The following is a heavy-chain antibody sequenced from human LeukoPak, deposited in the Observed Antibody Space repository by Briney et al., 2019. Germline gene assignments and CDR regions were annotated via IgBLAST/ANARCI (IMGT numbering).Heavy chain of an antibody. D-gene: IGHD4-17*01. CDR3: ARHESTVTTLDD. CDR2: IYYSGSP. CDR1: GGSISSTSYY. V-gene: IGHV4-39*01. J-gene: IGHJ4*02. Sequence: PSETLSLTCTVSGGSISSTSYYWGWIRQPPGKGLEWIGSIYYSGSPYYNPSLKSRVTISVDTSKNQFSLKLSSVTAADTAVYYCARHESTVTTLDDWGQGTLVTVSS.